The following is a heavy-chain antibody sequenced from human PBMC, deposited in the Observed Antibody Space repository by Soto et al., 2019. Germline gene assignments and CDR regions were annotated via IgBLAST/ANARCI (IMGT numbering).Heavy chain of an antibody. CDR2: IKSKTDGGTT. V-gene: IGHV3-15*01. Sequence: GGSLRLSCAASGFTFSNGWMSWVRQAPGKGLEWVGRIKSKTDGGTTDYAAPVKGRFTISRDDSKNTLYLQMNSLKTEDTAVYYCTTEEMGYSSSSYYFDYWGQGTLVTVSS. D-gene: IGHD6-6*01. J-gene: IGHJ4*02. CDR1: GFTFSNGW. CDR3: TTEEMGYSSSSYYFDY.